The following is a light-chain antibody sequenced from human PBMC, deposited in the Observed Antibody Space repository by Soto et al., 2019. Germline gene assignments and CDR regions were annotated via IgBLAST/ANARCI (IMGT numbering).Light chain of an antibody. CDR3: QQCNNGPQT. V-gene: IGKV3-15*01. CDR1: QTVGSK. Sequence: VMTQSPATLSVSPGERDTLSCGASQTVGSKLAWYHHNPGQAPRLLIYGASTRATGIPARLSGSGSGTEFTLTTSSLQSEDFAVYYCQQCNNGPQTFGQGTKVDIK. J-gene: IGKJ1*01. CDR2: GAS.